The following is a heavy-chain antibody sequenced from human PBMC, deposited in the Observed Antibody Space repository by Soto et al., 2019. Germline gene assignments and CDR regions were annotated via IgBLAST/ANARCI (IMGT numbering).Heavy chain of an antibody. V-gene: IGHV4-31*03. CDR1: GGSISSGGYY. J-gene: IGHJ6*02. CDR2: IYYSGST. D-gene: IGHD2-15*01. CDR3: ARDGDIRYYYGMDV. Sequence: QVQLQESGPGLVKPSQTLSLTCTVSGGSISSGGYYWSWIRQHPGKGLEWIGYIYYSGSTYYNPSHKSRVTVPVDTSKNQFSLKLSSVTAADTAVYYCARDGDIRYYYGMDVWGQGTTVTVSS.